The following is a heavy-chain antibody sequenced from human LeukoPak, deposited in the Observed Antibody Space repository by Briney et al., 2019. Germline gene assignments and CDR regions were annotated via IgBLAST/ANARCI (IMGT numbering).Heavy chain of an antibody. Sequence: PSETLSLTCAVYGGSFSGYYWSWIRQPPGKGLEWIGEINHSGSTNYNPSLKSRVTISVDTSMNQFSLKLSSVTAADTAVYYCARGDFPVLMVRRHYYGMDVWGQGTTVTVSS. CDR1: GGSFSGYY. CDR2: INHSGST. CDR3: ARGDFPVLMVRRHYYGMDV. V-gene: IGHV4-34*01. D-gene: IGHD3-10*01. J-gene: IGHJ6*02.